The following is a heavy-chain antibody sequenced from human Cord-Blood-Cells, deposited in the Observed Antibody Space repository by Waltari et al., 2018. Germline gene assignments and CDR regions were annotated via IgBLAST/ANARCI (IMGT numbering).Heavy chain of an antibody. V-gene: IGHV1-8*01. CDR2: MNPNSGNT. Sequence: ATGQGLEWMGWMNPNSGNTGYAQKFQGRVTMTRNTSISTAYMELSSLRSEDTAVYYCARGEKHNWNYDYYGMDVWGQGTTVTVSS. CDR3: ARGEKHNWNYDYYGMDV. D-gene: IGHD1-20*01. J-gene: IGHJ6*02.